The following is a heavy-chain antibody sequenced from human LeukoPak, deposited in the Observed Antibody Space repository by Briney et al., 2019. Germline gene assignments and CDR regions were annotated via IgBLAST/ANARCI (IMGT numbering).Heavy chain of an antibody. CDR1: GYTFTSYV. J-gene: IGHJ4*02. D-gene: IGHD3-3*01. CDR2: INSYNGNT. V-gene: IGHV1-18*04. Sequence: ASVKVSCKASGYTFTSYVISWVRQAPRQGLEWMGWINSYNGNTHYAQKIHGRVTMTTDTSTTTAYMELRSLRSDDSALYYCARSGSSGEDRFLEWLLYDFWGQGTLVTVSS. CDR3: ARSGSSGEDRFLEWLLYDF.